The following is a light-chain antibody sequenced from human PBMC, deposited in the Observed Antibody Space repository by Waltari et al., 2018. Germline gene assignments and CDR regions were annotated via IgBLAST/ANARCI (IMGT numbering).Light chain of an antibody. Sequence: QSALTQPASVSGSPGQSITISCTGTSSDVGSYNLVSWYQPHPGKAPKLMIYEGSKRPSGVSNRFSGSKSGNTASLTIPGLQAEDEADYYCCSYAGSSTFVVFGGGTKLTVL. CDR2: EGS. J-gene: IGLJ2*01. CDR1: SSDVGSYNL. CDR3: CSYAGSSTFVV. V-gene: IGLV2-23*01.